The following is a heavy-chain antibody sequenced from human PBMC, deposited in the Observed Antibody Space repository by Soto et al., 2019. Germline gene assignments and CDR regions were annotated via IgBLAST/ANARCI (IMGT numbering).Heavy chain of an antibody. J-gene: IGHJ4*02. CDR3: ARQWAAAGTIDY. D-gene: IGHD6-13*01. Sequence: PSETLSLTCSVSGASVSTGDYYWSWLRQRPGEGLEWVGYINLSGSTYYNPSLTSRLTISVDTSKNQFSLKLSSVTAADTAVYYCARQWAAAGTIDYWGQGTLVTVSS. CDR2: INLSGST. V-gene: IGHV4-31*03. CDR1: GASVSTGDYY.